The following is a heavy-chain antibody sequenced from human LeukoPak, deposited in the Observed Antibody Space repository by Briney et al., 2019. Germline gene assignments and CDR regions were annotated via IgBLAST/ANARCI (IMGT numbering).Heavy chain of an antibody. CDR2: IKPDGSEK. CDR1: GFSFSSYW. CDR3: AKDSYYYGSGSPDY. Sequence: GGSLRLACAASGFSFSSYWMNWVRQAPGKGLEWVANIKPDGSEKYYLDSVRGRFTISRDNAKNSLYLQMNSLRADDTASYYCAKDSYYYGSGSPDYWGQGTLVTVSS. J-gene: IGHJ4*02. V-gene: IGHV3-7*01. D-gene: IGHD3-10*01.